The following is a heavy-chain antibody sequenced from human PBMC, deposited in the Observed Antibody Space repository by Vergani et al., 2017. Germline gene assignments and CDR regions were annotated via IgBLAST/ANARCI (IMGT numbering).Heavy chain of an antibody. CDR2: IRGSGGST. V-gene: IGHV3-53*02. CDR3: ARVPDAFDI. Sequence: EVQLVETGGGLIQPGGSLRLSCAASGFTVSSNYMSWVRQAPGKGLEWVSAIRGSGGSTYYADSVKGRFTISRDNAKNSLYLQMNSLRAEDTAVYYCARVPDAFDIWGQGTMVTVSS. CDR1: GFTVSSNY. J-gene: IGHJ3*02.